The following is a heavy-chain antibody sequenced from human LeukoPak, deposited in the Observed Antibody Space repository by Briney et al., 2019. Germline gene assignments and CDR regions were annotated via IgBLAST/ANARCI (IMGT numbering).Heavy chain of an antibody. CDR3: ARGHGRSSSWNPPNFEY. CDR1: GYTFTSYA. CDR2: INTNTGNP. V-gene: IGHV7-4-1*02. D-gene: IGHD6-13*01. Sequence: ASVKVSCKASGYTFTSYAMNWVRQAPGQGLEWMGWINTNTGNPTYAQGFTGRFVFSLDTSVSTAYLQISSLKAEDTAVYYCARGHGRSSSWNPPNFEYWGQGSLVTVSS. J-gene: IGHJ4*02.